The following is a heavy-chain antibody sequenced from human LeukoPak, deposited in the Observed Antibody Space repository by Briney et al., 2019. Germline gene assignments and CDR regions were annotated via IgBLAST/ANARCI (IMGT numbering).Heavy chain of an antibody. CDR3: ARVRGYSDAFDI. D-gene: IGHD5-18*01. CDR1: GFTFSSYS. CDR2: ISSSSSYI. V-gene: IGHV3-21*01. Sequence: KPGGSLRLSCAASGFTFSSYSMNWVRQAPGKGLEWVSSISSSSSYIYYADSVKGRFTISRDNAKNSLYLQMNSLRAEDTAVYYCARVRGYSDAFDIWGQGTMVTVSS. J-gene: IGHJ3*02.